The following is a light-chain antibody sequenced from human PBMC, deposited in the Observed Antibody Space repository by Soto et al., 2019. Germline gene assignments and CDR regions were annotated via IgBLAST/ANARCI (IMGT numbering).Light chain of an antibody. CDR3: GTWDSRLIHV. V-gene: IGLV1-51*01. Sequence: QSVLTQPPSVSAAPGQKVTISCSGSSSDIGNNYVSWYQQLPGTAPKVLIYDNNKRPSGIPDRFSGSKSGTSATLGITGLQSGDEADYYCGTWDSRLIHVFGTGTKVTVL. CDR1: SSDIGNNY. CDR2: DNN. J-gene: IGLJ1*01.